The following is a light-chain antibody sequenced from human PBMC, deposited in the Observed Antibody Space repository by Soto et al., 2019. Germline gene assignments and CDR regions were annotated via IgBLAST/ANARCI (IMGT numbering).Light chain of an antibody. Sequence: QSVLTQPPSVSGAPGQRVTLSCTGTTSNLGAGYDVHWYQQLPGAAPKLVIFGNRNRPSGVPERFSGSKSGTSASLAISGLQSEDEDDYYCAPWDDSLKGPVFGGGTKLTVL. J-gene: IGLJ3*02. CDR2: GNR. CDR1: TSNLGAGYD. V-gene: IGLV1-40*01. CDR3: APWDDSLKGPV.